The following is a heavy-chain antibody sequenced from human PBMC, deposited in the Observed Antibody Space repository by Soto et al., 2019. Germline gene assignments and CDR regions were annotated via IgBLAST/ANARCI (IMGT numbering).Heavy chain of an antibody. D-gene: IGHD7-27*01. CDR1: GFTLSSYT. CDR3: ARPLGYYGMDV. J-gene: IGHJ6*02. Sequence: GGSLRLSCAASGFTLSSYTMNWVRQAPGKGLEWVSSISSSSSYIYYADSVKGRFTISRDNAKNSLYLQMNSLRAEDTAVYYCARPLGYYGMDVWGQGTTVTVSS. V-gene: IGHV3-21*01. CDR2: ISSSSSYI.